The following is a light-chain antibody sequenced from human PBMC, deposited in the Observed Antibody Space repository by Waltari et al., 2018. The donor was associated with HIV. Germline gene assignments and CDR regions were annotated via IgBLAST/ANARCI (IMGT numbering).Light chain of an antibody. CDR1: QSLLYSSNNKNH. CDR3: QQYLGLPLT. Sequence: IAMNQSPDSLAVSLGERATINCKSSQSLLYSSNNKNHLAWYQQKPGQPPKLLVYWASTRESGFPDRFSGSGSGTDFTLTIRSLQAEDVAIYYCQQYLGLPLTFGGGTRVEI. CDR2: WAS. J-gene: IGKJ4*01. V-gene: IGKV4-1*01.